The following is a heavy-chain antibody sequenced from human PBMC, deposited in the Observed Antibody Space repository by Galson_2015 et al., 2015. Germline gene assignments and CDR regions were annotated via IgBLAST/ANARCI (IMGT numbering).Heavy chain of an antibody. D-gene: IGHD2-2*02. J-gene: IGHJ6*02. V-gene: IGHV3-48*02. Sequence: LRLSCAASGFTFSSYSMNWVRQAPGKGLEWVSYISSSSSTIYYADSVKGRFTISRDNAKNSLYLQMNSLRDEDTAVYYCARDPGPPGYCSSTSCYTGIYYYYYGMDVWGQGTTVTVSS. CDR2: ISSSSSTI. CDR1: GFTFSSYS. CDR3: ARDPGPPGYCSSTSCYTGIYYYYYGMDV.